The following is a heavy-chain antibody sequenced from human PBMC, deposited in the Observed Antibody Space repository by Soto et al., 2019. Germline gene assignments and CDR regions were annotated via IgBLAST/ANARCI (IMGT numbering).Heavy chain of an antibody. Sequence: GGSLRLSCTTSGFTFGDYAMSWSRQAPGKGLEWVGVIRSKAYGATTDYAASVKGRFTISRDDSKSIAYLQMNSLKSEDTGVYYCTKYTYTSRYAYYGMDVWGHGTTVTVSS. V-gene: IGHV3-49*03. D-gene: IGHD6-13*01. J-gene: IGHJ6*02. CDR1: GFTFGDYA. CDR3: TKYTYTSRYAYYGMDV. CDR2: IRSKAYGATT.